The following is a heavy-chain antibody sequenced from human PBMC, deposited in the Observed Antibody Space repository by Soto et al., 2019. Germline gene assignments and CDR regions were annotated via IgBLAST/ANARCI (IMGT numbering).Heavy chain of an antibody. CDR3: AKAKYRTRQSPTQDFDY. CDR2: ISGSGGST. D-gene: IGHD5-18*01. Sequence: LRLSCAASGFTFSSYAMSWVRQAPGKGLEWVSAISGSGGSTYYADSVKGRFTISRDNSKNTLYLQMNSLRAEDTAVYYCAKAKYRTRQSPTQDFDYWGQGTLVTVSS. J-gene: IGHJ4*02. CDR1: GFTFSSYA. V-gene: IGHV3-23*01.